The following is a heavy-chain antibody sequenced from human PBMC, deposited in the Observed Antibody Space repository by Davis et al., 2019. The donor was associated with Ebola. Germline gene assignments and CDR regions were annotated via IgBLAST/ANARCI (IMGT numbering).Heavy chain of an antibody. CDR3: ARFVVYALYYYGMDV. V-gene: IGHV4-59*12. D-gene: IGHD2-8*02. J-gene: IGHJ6*02. CDR2: IYYSGST. CDR1: GGSISRYY. Sequence: SETLSLTCTVSGGSISRYYWSWIRQPPGKGLEWIGYIYYSGSTNYNPSLKSRVTISVDTSKNQFSLKLSSVTAADTAVYYCARFVVYALYYYGMDVWGQGTTVTVSS.